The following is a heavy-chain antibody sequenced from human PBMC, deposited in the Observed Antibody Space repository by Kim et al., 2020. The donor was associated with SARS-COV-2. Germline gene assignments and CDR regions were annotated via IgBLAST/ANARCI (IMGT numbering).Heavy chain of an antibody. D-gene: IGHD3-10*01. Sequence: SVKVSCKASGGTFSSYAISWVRQAPGQGLEWMGGIIPIFGTANYAQKFQGRVTITADESTSTAYMELSSLRSEDTAVYYCARARLQGSGSSRYGMDVWGQGTTVTVSS. V-gene: IGHV1-69*13. CDR2: IIPIFGTA. J-gene: IGHJ6*02. CDR3: ARARLQGSGSSRYGMDV. CDR1: GGTFSSYA.